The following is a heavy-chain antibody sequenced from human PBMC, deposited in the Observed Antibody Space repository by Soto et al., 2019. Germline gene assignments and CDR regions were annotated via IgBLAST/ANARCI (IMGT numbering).Heavy chain of an antibody. Sequence: SGPPLVNPTQTRTLTCPFSGFSLPPYGVGVGWIRQPAGKALEWLALICWNDDERYSPSLKSRLTITKDNSKNEVVFTMTNMDAEDTAIYFCGHTGDSYYPFAYWGRGTLVTVSS. CDR1: GFSLPPYGVG. CDR2: ICWNDDE. CDR3: GHTGDSYYPFAY. J-gene: IGHJ4*02. D-gene: IGHD3-10*01. V-gene: IGHV2-5*01.